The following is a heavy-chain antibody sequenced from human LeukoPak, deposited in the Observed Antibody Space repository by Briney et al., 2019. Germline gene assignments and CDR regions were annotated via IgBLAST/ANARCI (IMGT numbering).Heavy chain of an antibody. CDR1: GFTFSSYA. CDR2: IKSKTGGGTT. D-gene: IGHD2/OR15-2a*01. Sequence: GGSLRLSCAASGFTFSSYAMSWVRQAPGKGLEWVGRIKSKTGGGTTDYAAPVKGRFTISRDDSKNTLYLQMNSLKTEDTAVYYCAKEYSTSWYEYFHHWGQGTLVTVSS. J-gene: IGHJ1*01. V-gene: IGHV3-15*01. CDR3: AKEYSTSWYEYFHH.